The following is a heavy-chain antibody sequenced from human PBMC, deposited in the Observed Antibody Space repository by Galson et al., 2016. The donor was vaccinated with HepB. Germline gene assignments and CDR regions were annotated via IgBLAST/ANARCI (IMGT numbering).Heavy chain of an antibody. Sequence: PALVKPTQTLTLTCSFSGFSLSTSGVGVGWIRQPPGKALEWLALIYWDDDKRYSPSLKSRLTITKDTSKNQVVLTMTNMDPVDTATYYCARSSGYYFPPSRVDYWGQGTLVTVSS. CDR1: GFSLSTSGVG. CDR3: ARSSGYYFPPSRVDY. V-gene: IGHV2-5*02. CDR2: IYWDDDK. J-gene: IGHJ4*02. D-gene: IGHD3-22*01.